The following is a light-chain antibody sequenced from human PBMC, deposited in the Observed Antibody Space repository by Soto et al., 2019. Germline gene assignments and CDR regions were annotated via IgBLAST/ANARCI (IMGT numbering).Light chain of an antibody. CDR3: QQSYSTPPIT. Sequence: DSQLTESPSFLSSSVGDRVALTCRASQGISSYLAWYQQKPGKAPKLLIYAASSLQSGVPSRFSGSGSGTDFTLTISSLQPEDFATYYCQQSYSTPPITFGQGTRLEIK. V-gene: IGKV1-39*01. CDR1: QGISSY. CDR2: AAS. J-gene: IGKJ5*01.